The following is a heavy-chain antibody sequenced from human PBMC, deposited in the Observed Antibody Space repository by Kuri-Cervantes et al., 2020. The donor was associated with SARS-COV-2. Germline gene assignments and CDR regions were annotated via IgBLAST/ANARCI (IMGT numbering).Heavy chain of an antibody. V-gene: IGHV3-33*08. J-gene: IGHJ6*03. Sequence: GGSLRLSCVASGFTSSNYVIHWVRQAPGKGLEWVAVIWYDGESEYYAGSVKGRFTISRDNSKNTVSLHMNSLRAEDTAMYYCARGAANYYYMDVWGKGTTVTVSS. CDR2: IWYDGESE. CDR3: ARGAANYYYMDV. D-gene: IGHD3-16*01. CDR1: GFTSSNYV.